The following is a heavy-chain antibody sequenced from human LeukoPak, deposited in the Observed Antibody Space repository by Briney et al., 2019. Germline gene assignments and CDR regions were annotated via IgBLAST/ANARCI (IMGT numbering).Heavy chain of an antibody. CDR1: GFTFSSYA. J-gene: IGHJ4*02. CDR3: AKDSGGPGYTSSGFDY. V-gene: IGHV3-23*01. CDR2: ISGSGGST. D-gene: IGHD6-13*01. Sequence: GGSLRLSCAASGFTFSSYAMSWVRQAPGKGLEWVSAISGSGGSTYYADSVKGRFTISRDNSKNTLYLQMNSLRAEDTAVYYCAKDSGGPGYTSSGFDYWGQGTLVTVSS.